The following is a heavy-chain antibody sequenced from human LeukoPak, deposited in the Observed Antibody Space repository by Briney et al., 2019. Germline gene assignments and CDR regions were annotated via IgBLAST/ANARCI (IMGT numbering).Heavy chain of an antibody. Sequence: QPGRSLRLSCAASGFTFSSYGMHWVRQAPGKGLEWVAVISYDGSNKYYADSVKGRFTISRDNSKNTLYLQMNSLRAEDTAVYYCAKGGIAAAGTDYWGQGTLVTVSS. J-gene: IGHJ4*02. CDR2: ISYDGSNK. CDR1: GFTFSSYG. CDR3: AKGGIAAAGTDY. V-gene: IGHV3-30*18. D-gene: IGHD6-13*01.